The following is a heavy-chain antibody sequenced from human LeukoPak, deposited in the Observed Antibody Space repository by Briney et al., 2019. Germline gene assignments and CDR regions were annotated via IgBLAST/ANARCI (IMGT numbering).Heavy chain of an antibody. CDR2: INTDETDT. CDR1: GFTFSGYW. J-gene: IGHJ5*02. CDR3: ARYHVTQGCFDP. Sequence: PGGSLRLSCAASGFTFSGYWMHWVRQAPGKGLVWVSRINTDETDTRCADSVKGRFTISRDNAKNTLYLQMNSLRVEDTAVYNCARYHVTQGCFDPWGPGTLVTVSS. V-gene: IGHV3-74*01.